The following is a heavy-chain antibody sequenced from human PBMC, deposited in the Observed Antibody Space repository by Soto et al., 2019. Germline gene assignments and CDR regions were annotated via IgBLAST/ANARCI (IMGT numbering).Heavy chain of an antibody. CDR1: GFTFSDYY. Sequence: GGSLRLSCAASGFTFSDYYMSWIRQAPGKGLEWVSYISSSGSTIYYADSVKGRFTISRDNAKNSLYLQMNSLRAEDTAVYYCARVRQVLLWFGEPSSFDPWGQGTLVTVSS. V-gene: IGHV3-11*01. D-gene: IGHD3-10*01. J-gene: IGHJ5*02. CDR3: ARVRQVLLWFGEPSSFDP. CDR2: ISSSGSTI.